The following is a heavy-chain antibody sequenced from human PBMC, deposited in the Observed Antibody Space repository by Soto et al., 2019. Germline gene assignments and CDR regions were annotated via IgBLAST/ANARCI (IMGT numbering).Heavy chain of an antibody. D-gene: IGHD1-26*01. J-gene: IGHJ6*02. CDR3: SKGGSKAGMDV. CDR1: GFTFSNYG. V-gene: IGHV3-30*18. Sequence: QVQVVESGGGVVQPGRSLRLSCAVSGFTFSNYGMYWVRQAPGKGLEWVALISYDVNNKYYADSVKGRFTISRDNSKNTLFLQMNGLRAEDTAVYYCSKGGSKAGMDVWGQGTTVTVSS. CDR2: ISYDVNNK.